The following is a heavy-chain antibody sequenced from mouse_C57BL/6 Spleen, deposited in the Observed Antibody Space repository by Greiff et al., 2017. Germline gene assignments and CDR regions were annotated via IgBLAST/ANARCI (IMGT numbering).Heavy chain of an antibody. J-gene: IGHJ3*01. CDR3: ARDDYDGLAWFAY. CDR2: ISSGSSTF. Sequence: EVQGVESGGGLVKPGGSLKLSCAASGFTFSDYGMHWVRQAPETGLEWVAYISSGSSTFYYADTVKGRFTISRDNAKHTLFLQMTSLRAEDTAMYYCARDDYDGLAWFAYWGQGTLVTVSA. V-gene: IGHV5-17*01. D-gene: IGHD2-4*01. CDR1: GFTFSDYG.